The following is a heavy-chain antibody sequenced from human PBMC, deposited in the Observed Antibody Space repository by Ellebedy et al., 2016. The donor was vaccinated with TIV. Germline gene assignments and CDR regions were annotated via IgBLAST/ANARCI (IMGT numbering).Heavy chain of an antibody. CDR1: GFTFDNYA. CDR2: IRWNRDHI. D-gene: IGHD2-15*01. V-gene: IGHV3-9*01. Sequence: SLNISCAASGFTFDNYAMHWVRQAPGKGLEWVAGIRWNRDHIAYADSVKGRFTISRDNAKNSLYLQMNGLRPEDTALYYCAKDEIRTLLCMDVWGQGTTVTVSS. CDR3: AKDEIRTLLCMDV. J-gene: IGHJ6*02.